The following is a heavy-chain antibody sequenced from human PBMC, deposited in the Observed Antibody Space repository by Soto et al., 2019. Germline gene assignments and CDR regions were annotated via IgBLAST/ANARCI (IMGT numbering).Heavy chain of an antibody. V-gene: IGHV4-34*01. D-gene: IGHD6-19*01. CDR1: GGSFRGYY. J-gene: IGHJ4*02. CDR2: INHSGST. Sequence: QVQLHQWGARLLKSSETLSLTCAVYGGSFRGYYWNWIRQPPGKGLEWIGEINHSGSTNYSPSLKSRVTISVDTSKNQFSLKLSSVTAADTAVYYCAKLAVAGRDPLDYWGQGTLVTVSS. CDR3: AKLAVAGRDPLDY.